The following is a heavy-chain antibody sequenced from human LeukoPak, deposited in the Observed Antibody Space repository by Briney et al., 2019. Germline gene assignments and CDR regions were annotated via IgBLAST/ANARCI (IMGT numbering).Heavy chain of an antibody. D-gene: IGHD5/OR15-5a*01. V-gene: IGHV3-23*01. J-gene: IGHJ4*02. Sequence: GGSLRLSCAASGITFSSYAMNWVRQAPGKGLEWVSTISDSGGSTYYADSVKGRFTISRDNSKNTLYLQVNSLRAEDTAVYYCAKDLIPSVVWGQGTLVTVSS. CDR1: GITFSSYA. CDR3: AKDLIPSVV. CDR2: ISDSGGST.